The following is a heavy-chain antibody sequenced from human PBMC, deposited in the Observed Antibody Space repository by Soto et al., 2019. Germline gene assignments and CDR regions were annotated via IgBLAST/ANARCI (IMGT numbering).Heavy chain of an antibody. CDR2: IIPIFGTA. J-gene: IGHJ4*02. V-gene: IGHV1-69*13. D-gene: IGHD5-12*01. Sequence: SVKVSCKASGGTFSSYAISWVRQAPGQGLEWMGGIIPIFGTANYAQKFQGRVTITADESTSTAYMELSSLRSEDTAVYYCARAPLDVASVDYWGQGTLVTVSS. CDR1: GGTFSSYA. CDR3: ARAPLDVASVDY.